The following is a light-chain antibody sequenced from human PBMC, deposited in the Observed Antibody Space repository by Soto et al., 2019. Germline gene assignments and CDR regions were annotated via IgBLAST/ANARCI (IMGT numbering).Light chain of an antibody. Sequence: SPASLSLSPGERAILFCMASQSVSTFLAWFQQKPGQPPRLLIYNASNRNIGIPARFSGSGSGTDFTLTISSLEPEDFAAYYCQQYNERPFTFGPGTKVDIK. V-gene: IGKV3-11*01. CDR3: QQYNERPFT. CDR1: QSVSTF. CDR2: NAS. J-gene: IGKJ3*01.